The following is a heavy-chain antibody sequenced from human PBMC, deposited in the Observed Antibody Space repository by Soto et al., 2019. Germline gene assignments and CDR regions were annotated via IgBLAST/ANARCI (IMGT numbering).Heavy chain of an antibody. CDR2: IYYSGST. V-gene: IGHV4-31*03. CDR1: GGSISSGGYY. Sequence: SETLSLTCTVSGGSISSGGYYWSWIRQHPGKGLEWIGYIYYSGSTYYNPSLKSRVTISVDTSKNQFSLKLSSVTAADTAVYYCARGRRVATISPYFDYWGQGTLVTVSS. J-gene: IGHJ4*02. D-gene: IGHD5-12*01. CDR3: ARGRRVATISPYFDY.